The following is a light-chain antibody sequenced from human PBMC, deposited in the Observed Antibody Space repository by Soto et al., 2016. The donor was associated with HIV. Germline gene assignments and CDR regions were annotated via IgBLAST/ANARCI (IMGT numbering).Light chain of an antibody. V-gene: IGKV1-39*01. Sequence: DIQMTQSPPSLSASVGGRVTITCRASQSISNYLNWYQQKPGKAPKVLISATSDLQSGVPSRFSGSRSGRELTLTISSLQPEDFATYYCQQSHSPPRTFGQGTKVEIK. CDR2: ATS. J-gene: IGKJ1*01. CDR1: QSISNY. CDR3: QQSHSPPRT.